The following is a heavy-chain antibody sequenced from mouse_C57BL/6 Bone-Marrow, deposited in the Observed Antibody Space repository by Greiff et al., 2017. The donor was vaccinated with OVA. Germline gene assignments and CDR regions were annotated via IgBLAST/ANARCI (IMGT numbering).Heavy chain of an antibody. V-gene: IGHV3-6*01. Sequence: EVKLEESGPGLVKPSQSLSLTCSVTGYSITSGYYWNWIRQFPGNKLEWMGYISYDGSNNYNPSLKNRISITRDTSKNQFFLKLNSVTTEDTATYYCARLRSPSGAMDYWGQGTSVTVSS. CDR1: GYSITSGYY. J-gene: IGHJ4*01. D-gene: IGHD1-1*01. CDR2: ISYDGSN. CDR3: ARLRSPSGAMDY.